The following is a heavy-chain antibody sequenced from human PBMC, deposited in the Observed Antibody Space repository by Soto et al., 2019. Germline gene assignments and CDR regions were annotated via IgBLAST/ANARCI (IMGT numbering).Heavy chain of an antibody. CDR3: ARVGSYGDYAASFKH. D-gene: IGHD4-17*01. CDR2: IKQDGSEK. J-gene: IGHJ1*01. CDR1: GFTVSSYW. V-gene: IGHV3-7*01. Sequence: GGSLRLSCAASGFTVSSYWMSWVRQAPGKGLEWVANIKQDGSEKYYVDSVKGRFTISRDNAKNSLYLQMNSLRAEDPAVYYCARVGSYGDYAASFKHWGQGTLVTVS.